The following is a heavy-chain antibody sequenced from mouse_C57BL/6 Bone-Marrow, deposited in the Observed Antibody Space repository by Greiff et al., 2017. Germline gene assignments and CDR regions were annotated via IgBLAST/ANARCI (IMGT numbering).Heavy chain of an antibody. D-gene: IGHD1-1*01. CDR3: ARRGDYSAWFAY. Sequence: VQLQQSGAELVRPGSSVKLSCKASGYTFTSYWMHWVKQRPIQGLEWIGNIDPSDSETHYNQKFKDKATLTVDKSSSTAYMQLSSLTSEDSAVYYCARRGDYSAWFAYWGQGTLVTVSA. V-gene: IGHV1-52*01. CDR1: GYTFTSYW. CDR2: IDPSDSET. J-gene: IGHJ3*01.